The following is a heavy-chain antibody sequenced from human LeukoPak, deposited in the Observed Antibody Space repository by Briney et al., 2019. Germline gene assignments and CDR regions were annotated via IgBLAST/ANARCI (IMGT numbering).Heavy chain of an antibody. J-gene: IGHJ4*02. CDR2: IIPIFGTA. CDR1: GGTFSSYA. CDR3: ARDPALGSSFPYYFDY. D-gene: IGHD6-13*01. V-gene: IGHV1-69*13. Sequence: SVKVSCKASGGTFSSYAISWVRQAPGQGLEWMGGIIPIFGTANYAQKFQGRVTITADESTSTAYMELSSPRSEDTAVYYCARDPALGSSFPYYFDYWGQGTLVTVSS.